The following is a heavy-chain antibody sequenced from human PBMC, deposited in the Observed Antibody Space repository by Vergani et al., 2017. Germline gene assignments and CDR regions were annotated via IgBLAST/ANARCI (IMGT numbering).Heavy chain of an antibody. CDR2: INHSGST. CDR3: AIGYSYGDYYYYGMDV. D-gene: IGHD5-18*01. V-gene: IGHV4-34*01. Sequence: QVQLQQWGPGLLKPSETLSLTCAVYGGSLSGYYWSWIRLAPGKGLEWIGEINHSGSTNYNPSLKSRVTISVDTSKNQFSLRLSSVTAADTAVYYCAIGYSYGDYYYYGMDVWGQGTTVTVSS. CDR1: GGSLSGYY. J-gene: IGHJ6*02.